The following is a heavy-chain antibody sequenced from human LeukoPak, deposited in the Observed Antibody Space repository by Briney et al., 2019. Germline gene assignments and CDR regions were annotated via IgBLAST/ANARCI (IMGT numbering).Heavy chain of an antibody. V-gene: IGHV4-34*01. J-gene: IGHJ4*02. CDR1: GGSFSGYY. Sequence: SETLSLTCAVYGGSFSGYYWSWIRQPPGKGLEWIGEINHSGSTNYNPSLKSRVTISVDTSKNQFSLKLSSVTAADTAVYYCARGGIAVATNYSDYCGQGTLVTVSS. D-gene: IGHD6-19*01. CDR3: ARGGIAVATNYSDY. CDR2: INHSGST.